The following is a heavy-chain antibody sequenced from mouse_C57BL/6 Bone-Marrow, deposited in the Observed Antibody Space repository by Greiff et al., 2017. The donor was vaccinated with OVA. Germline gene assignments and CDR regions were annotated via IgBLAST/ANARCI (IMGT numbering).Heavy chain of an antibody. V-gene: IGHV2-5*01. D-gene: IGHD2-10*01. CDR1: GFSLTSYG. CDR2: IWRGGST. Sequence: VKLQESGPGLVQPSQSLSITCTVSGFSLTSYGVHWVRQSPGTGLEWLGVIWRGGSTDYNAAFMSRLSITKDNSKSQVFFKMNSLQADDTAIYYCAKKTYSRYAMDYWGQGTSVTVSS. J-gene: IGHJ4*01. CDR3: AKKTYSRYAMDY.